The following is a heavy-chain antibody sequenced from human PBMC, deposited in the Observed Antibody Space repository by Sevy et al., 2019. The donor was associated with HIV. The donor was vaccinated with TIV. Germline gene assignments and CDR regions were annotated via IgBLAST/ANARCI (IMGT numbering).Heavy chain of an antibody. CDR2: INHSGST. CDR3: ARGRSNYDFWSGYYTRALWWFDP. Sequence: ETLSLTCAVYGGSFSGYYWSWIRQPPGKGLEWIGEINHSGSTNYNPSLKSRVTISVDTSKNQFSLKLSSVTAADTAVYYCARGRSNYDFWSGYYTRALWWFDPWGQGTLVTVSS. CDR1: GGSFSGYY. D-gene: IGHD3-3*01. J-gene: IGHJ5*02. V-gene: IGHV4-34*01.